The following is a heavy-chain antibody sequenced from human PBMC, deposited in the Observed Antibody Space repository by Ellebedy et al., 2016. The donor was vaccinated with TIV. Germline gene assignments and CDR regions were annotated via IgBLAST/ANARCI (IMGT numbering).Heavy chain of an antibody. CDR1: GFTFSSYS. D-gene: IGHD6-13*01. V-gene: IGHV3-21*01. Sequence: GESLKISCAASGFTFSSYSMNWVRQAPGKGLEWVSSISSSSSYIYYADSVKGRFTIARDNAKNSLSLQMNSLRADDTAVYYCAIGLFGYSSSWSGGVDYWGQGTLVTVSS. CDR3: AIGLFGYSSSWSGGVDY. CDR2: ISSSSSYI. J-gene: IGHJ4*02.